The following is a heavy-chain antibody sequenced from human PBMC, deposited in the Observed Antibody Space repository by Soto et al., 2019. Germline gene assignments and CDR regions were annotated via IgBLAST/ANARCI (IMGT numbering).Heavy chain of an antibody. V-gene: IGHV4-30-2*01. CDR3: IRLPEY. J-gene: IGHJ4*02. Sequence: PSETLSLTCAVSGGSISSGGYSWSWIRQPPGKGLEWIGYIYHSGSTYYNPSLKSRVTISVDRSKNQFSLKLSSVTAADTAVYYCIRLPEYGGQGTLDNVSS. CDR1: GGSISSGGYS. D-gene: IGHD2-2*01. CDR2: IYHSGST.